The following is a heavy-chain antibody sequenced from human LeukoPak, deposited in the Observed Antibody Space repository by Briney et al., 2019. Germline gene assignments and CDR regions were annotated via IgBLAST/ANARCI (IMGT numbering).Heavy chain of an antibody. D-gene: IGHD1-14*01. J-gene: IGHJ4*02. CDR1: GFTFSTYG. CDR2: ISYDGSNK. CDR3: AKVRGNLRANYFDY. V-gene: IGHV3-30*18. Sequence: GGSLRLSCASSGFTFSTYGMHWVRQAPGKGLEWVAVISYDGSNKYFADSVKRRFTISRDNSKNTLNLQMNSLRAEDTAVYYCAKVRGNLRANYFDYWGPGTLVTVSS.